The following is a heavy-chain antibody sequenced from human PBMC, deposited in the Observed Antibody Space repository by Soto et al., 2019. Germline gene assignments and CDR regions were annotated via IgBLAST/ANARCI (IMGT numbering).Heavy chain of an antibody. CDR2: IYYTENT. CDR3: ARGSCFDP. V-gene: IGHV4-31*03. Sequence: SETLSLTCTASGASITTAYYWTWVRQHPVKGLEWIGHIYYTENTYYNPSLKSRLNISLDTSKNQFSLQLESMTAADTAIYYCARGSCFDPWGQGTLVTVSS. CDR1: GASITTAYY. J-gene: IGHJ5*02.